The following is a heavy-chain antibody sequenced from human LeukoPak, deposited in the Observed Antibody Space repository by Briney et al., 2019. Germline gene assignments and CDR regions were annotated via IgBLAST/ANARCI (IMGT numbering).Heavy chain of an antibody. D-gene: IGHD1-26*01. Sequence: GGSLRLSCVASGFTFSNYWMQWVRQVPGWGLVWVSRLNGDGTNIIYADSVKGRFTISRDNAENTLYLQMNSLRAEDTALYYCAKKVVVGATSPYSDFQDWGQGTLVTVSS. J-gene: IGHJ1*01. CDR1: GFTFSNYW. CDR2: LNGDGTNI. V-gene: IGHV3-74*01. CDR3: AKKVVVGATSPYSDFQD.